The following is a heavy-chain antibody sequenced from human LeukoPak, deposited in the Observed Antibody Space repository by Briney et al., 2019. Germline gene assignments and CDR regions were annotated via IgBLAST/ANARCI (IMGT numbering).Heavy chain of an antibody. CDR1: GYTFTSYG. J-gene: IGHJ4*02. Sequence: GASVKVSCKASGYTFTSYGISWVRQAPRQGLEWRGWISAYNGNTNYAQKLQGRVTMTTDTSTSTAYMELRSQRSDDTAVYYCARDLYYYDSSGRFDYWGQGTLVTVSS. V-gene: IGHV1-18*01. D-gene: IGHD3-22*01. CDR3: ARDLYYYDSSGRFDY. CDR2: ISAYNGNT.